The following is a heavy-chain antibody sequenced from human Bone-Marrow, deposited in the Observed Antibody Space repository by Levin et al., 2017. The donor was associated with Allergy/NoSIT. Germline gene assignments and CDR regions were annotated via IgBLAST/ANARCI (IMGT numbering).Heavy chain of an antibody. CDR1: EFNVVSSY. D-gene: IGHD2-2*01. Sequence: GGSLRLSCAGSEFNVVSSYMSWVRQAPGKGLEWVSVIYSGGGTLYADSVKGRFTISRDHSKNTLFLQMNNLRVEDTAVYYCARDRGSAPAPGHFDSWGQGTLVTVSS. V-gene: IGHV3-53*01. J-gene: IGHJ4*02. CDR2: IYSGGGT. CDR3: ARDRGSAPAPGHFDS.